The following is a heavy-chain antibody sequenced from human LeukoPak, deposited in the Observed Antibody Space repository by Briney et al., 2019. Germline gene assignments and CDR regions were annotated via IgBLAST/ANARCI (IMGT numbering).Heavy chain of an antibody. CDR2: IYYSGST. V-gene: IGHV4-59*01. CDR3: AREGYSYGLDY. CDR1: GGSISSYY. J-gene: IGHJ4*02. D-gene: IGHD5-18*01. Sequence: SETLSLTCTVSGGSISSYYWRWLRQPPGKGLVWIGYIYYSGSTKYNPSPKRRVTISVDTPKKKTSLKLSSVTAADTSVYCCAREGYSYGLDYWGQGTLVTVSS.